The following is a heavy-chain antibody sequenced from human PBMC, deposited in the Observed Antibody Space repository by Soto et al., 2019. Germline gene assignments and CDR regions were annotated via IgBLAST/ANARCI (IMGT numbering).Heavy chain of an antibody. CDR1: GFPFSSYA. CDR2: IGEIDGST. J-gene: IGHJ4*02. Sequence: EMQLLESGGGLVQPGGSLRLSCAASGFPFSSYAMSWVRQAPGKGLEWISSIGEIDGSTYYADSVQGRFTISRDNSKNSLYVQMNSLRAEDTAVYYCGKVVPDYWGQGTLVTVSS. D-gene: IGHD1-26*01. V-gene: IGHV3-23*01. CDR3: GKVVPDY.